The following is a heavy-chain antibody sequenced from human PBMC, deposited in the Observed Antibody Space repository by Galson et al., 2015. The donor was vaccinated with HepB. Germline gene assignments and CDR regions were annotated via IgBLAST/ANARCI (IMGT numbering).Heavy chain of an antibody. J-gene: IGHJ3*02. CDR1: GFTFSSYA. CDR3: AKHRYSGSYRGDAFDI. D-gene: IGHD1-26*01. Sequence: SLRLSCAASGFTFSSYAMSWVRQAPGKGLEWVSAISGSGGSTYYADSVKGRFTISRDNSKNTLYLQMNSLRAEDTAVYYCAKHRYSGSYRGDAFDIWGQGTMVTVSS. V-gene: IGHV3-23*01. CDR2: ISGSGGST.